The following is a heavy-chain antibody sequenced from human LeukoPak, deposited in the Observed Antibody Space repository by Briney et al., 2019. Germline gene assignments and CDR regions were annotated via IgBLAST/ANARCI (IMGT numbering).Heavy chain of an antibody. CDR3: ARSPIGAAGPFDY. V-gene: IGHV3-74*01. CDR1: GFTFSRDW. J-gene: IGHJ4*02. D-gene: IGHD6-13*01. Sequence: GGSLRLSCAASGFTFSRDWMHWVRQAPGKGLVWVSRMNSDGSTTNYADSVKGRFTISRDNSKNTLYLQMNSLRAEDTAVYYCARSPIGAAGPFDYWGQGTLVTVSS. CDR2: MNSDGSTT.